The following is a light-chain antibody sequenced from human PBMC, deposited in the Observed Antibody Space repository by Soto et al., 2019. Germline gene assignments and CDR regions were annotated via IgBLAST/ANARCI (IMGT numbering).Light chain of an antibody. V-gene: IGKV1-9*01. Sequence: IRLTQSPSSLSASVGDRVTITCRASQGISSYLAWYQQKPGKAPKLLIYTASTLQSGVPSRFSGSGSGTDFTLTISSLQPEDFATYYCLQNHNYPRTFGQGTKVEI. J-gene: IGKJ1*01. CDR1: QGISSY. CDR3: LQNHNYPRT. CDR2: TAS.